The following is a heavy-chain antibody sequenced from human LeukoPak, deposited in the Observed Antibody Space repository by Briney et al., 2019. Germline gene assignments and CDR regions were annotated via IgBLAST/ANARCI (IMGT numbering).Heavy chain of an antibody. CDR1: GFNFQNHT. CDR3: AKEGTGNNDVPRYFFDF. J-gene: IGHJ4*02. CDR2: IFCAGRTT. D-gene: IGHD1-1*01. Sequence: LGGSRLLSCAAAGFNFQNHTMHGGRPPRGKGEGGVGIIFCAGRTTSYAASMNGLFTISRHNCKNSLFLQILSLRNDDNGLYYCAKEGTGNNDVPRYFFDFWGQGTVVAASS. V-gene: IGHV3-43*01.